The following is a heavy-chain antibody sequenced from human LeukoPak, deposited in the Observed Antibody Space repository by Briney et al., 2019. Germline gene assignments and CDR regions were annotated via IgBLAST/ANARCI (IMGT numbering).Heavy chain of an antibody. CDR2: IIPILGIA. Sequence: SVMVSCKASGGTFSSYTIRWVREARGQGLDWMGRIIPILGIANYAQKFEGRVTIIADKSTRTVYMEMSRLRSEGTAVYYCARRGDGYNLDYWGQGTLVTVSS. CDR3: ARRGDGYNLDY. J-gene: IGHJ4*02. CDR1: GGTFSSYT. V-gene: IGHV1-69*02. D-gene: IGHD5-24*01.